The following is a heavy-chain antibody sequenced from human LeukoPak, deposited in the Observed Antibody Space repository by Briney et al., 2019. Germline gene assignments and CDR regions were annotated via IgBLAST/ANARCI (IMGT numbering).Heavy chain of an antibody. V-gene: IGHV3-23*01. J-gene: IGHJ4*02. CDR1: GFTFSSYA. CDR2: ISGSGGST. Sequence: GGSLRLSCAASGFTFSSYAMSWVRQAPGKGLDGVSAISGSGGSTYYADSVKGRFTISRDNSKNTLYLQMNSLRAEDTAVYYCAKDPSYYYDSSGYYPWYFDYWGQGTLVTVSS. CDR3: AKDPSYYYDSSGYYPWYFDY. D-gene: IGHD3-22*01.